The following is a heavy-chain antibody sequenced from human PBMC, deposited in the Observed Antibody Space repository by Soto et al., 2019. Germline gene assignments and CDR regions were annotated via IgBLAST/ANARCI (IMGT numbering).Heavy chain of an antibody. D-gene: IGHD3-10*01. V-gene: IGHV1-3*01. CDR2: INAGNGHT. Sequence: ASVKVSCKASGFTFVMYAIHWVRQAPGQGLEWMAWINAGNGHTTYSQKFQGRVTITRDTSARTVYMEPRSLRFEDTATYYCARAGWFAEGFFDFWGQGTPVTVSS. J-gene: IGHJ4*02. CDR1: GFTFVMYA. CDR3: ARAGWFAEGFFDF.